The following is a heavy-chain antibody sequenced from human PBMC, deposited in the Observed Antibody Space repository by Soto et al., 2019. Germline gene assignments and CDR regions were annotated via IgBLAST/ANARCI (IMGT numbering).Heavy chain of an antibody. CDR2: ISHTGST. CDR1: GGSFTRGNSYS. CDR3: ARSVAPYCGTGFDP. J-gene: IGHJ5*02. Sequence: QLQLQDSGSGLVKPSQTLSLPCAVSGGSFTRGNSYSWSWIRQPPGKGLEWIGSISHTGSTSYNPSLRRRLTMTVDKSKTPFSLRLSSVTAADMAVYYCARSVAPYCGTGFDPFGPGILVTVSS. V-gene: IGHV4-30-2*01. D-gene: IGHD2-21*01.